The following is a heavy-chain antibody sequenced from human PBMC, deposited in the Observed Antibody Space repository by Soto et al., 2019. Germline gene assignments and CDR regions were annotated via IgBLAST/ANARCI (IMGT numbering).Heavy chain of an antibody. CDR2: ISVNNGNT. V-gene: IGHV1-18*04. Sequence: QVQLVQSGSEVGKPGASVKVSCKSSGYSFTSYGISWVRQAPGQGLEWMGWISVNNGNTNYAQSLQGRVTMTTDTSTSPAYMELRRLTSDDTAIYYCARGGAFDIWGQGTLVTVS. CDR1: GYSFTSYG. D-gene: IGHD3-10*01. J-gene: IGHJ3*02. CDR3: ARGGAFDI.